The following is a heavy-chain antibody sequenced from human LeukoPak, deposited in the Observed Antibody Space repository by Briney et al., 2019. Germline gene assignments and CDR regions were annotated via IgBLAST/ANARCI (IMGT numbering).Heavy chain of an antibody. J-gene: IGHJ4*02. V-gene: IGHV4-34*01. D-gene: IGHD3-16*01. Sequence: KPSETLSLTCAVYGGSFSGYYWSWIRQPPGKGLEWIGEINHSGSTNYNPSLKSRVTISVDTSKNQFSLKLSSVTAADTAVYYCAGTRRAQIGVKGVPQREYWGQGTLVTVSS. CDR1: GGSFSGYY. CDR2: INHSGST. CDR3: AGTRRAQIGVKGVPQREY.